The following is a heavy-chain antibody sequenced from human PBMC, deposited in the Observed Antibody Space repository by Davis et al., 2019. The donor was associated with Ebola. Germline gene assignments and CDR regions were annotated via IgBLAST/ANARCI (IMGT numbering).Heavy chain of an antibody. Sequence: PSETLSLTCTVSGDLTSSGVYYWGWIRQPPGQGLEWIGSFYNSGSTYYNPSLKGRVTISVDMSKRQFSPKLISVTAADTAVYYCARAPESWGQGTLVTVSS. J-gene: IGHJ5*02. CDR3: ARAPES. V-gene: IGHV4-39*01. CDR2: FYNSGST. CDR1: GDLTSSGVYY.